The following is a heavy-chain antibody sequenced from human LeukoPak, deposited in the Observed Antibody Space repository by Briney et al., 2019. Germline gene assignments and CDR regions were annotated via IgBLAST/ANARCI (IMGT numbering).Heavy chain of an antibody. D-gene: IGHD3-22*01. Sequence: GESLKISCKGSGYSFTSYWIGWVRQMPRKGLELMGIIYPGDSDTRYSPSSQGQVTISADKSISTADLQWSSLKASDSAMYYCARRGYYDSSAYYWGQGTLVTVSS. CDR1: GYSFTSYW. J-gene: IGHJ4*02. CDR3: ARRGYYDSSAYY. CDR2: IYPGDSDT. V-gene: IGHV5-51*01.